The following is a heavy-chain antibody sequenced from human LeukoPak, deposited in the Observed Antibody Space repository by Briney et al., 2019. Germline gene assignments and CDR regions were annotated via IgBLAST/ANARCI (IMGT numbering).Heavy chain of an antibody. Sequence: GGSLRLSCVTSGFSFSNYAMSWVRQAPGKGLEWVSAISGEGVTIYYADSVKGRFTISRDNSKNTLYLQMNSLTAEDTAVYYCGPREDSTTNAYDYWGQGTLVTVSS. J-gene: IGHJ4*02. CDR1: GFSFSNYA. D-gene: IGHD2/OR15-2a*01. V-gene: IGHV3-23*01. CDR3: GPREDSTTNAYDY. CDR2: ISGEGVTI.